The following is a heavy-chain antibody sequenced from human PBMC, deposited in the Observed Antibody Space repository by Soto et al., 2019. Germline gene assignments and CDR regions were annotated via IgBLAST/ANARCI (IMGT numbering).Heavy chain of an antibody. CDR3: AKGGPSYYDFWSGYHTDH. V-gene: IGHV3-23*01. J-gene: IGHJ5*02. CDR1: GFTFNSYA. CDR2: ISGSGGST. D-gene: IGHD3-3*01. Sequence: PGGSLRLSCAASGFTFNSYAMSWVRQAPGKGLEWVSTISGSGGSTYNADSVKGRFTISRDNSKNTLYLQMSSLRAEDTAVYYCAKGGPSYYDFWSGYHTDHWGQGTLVTVSS.